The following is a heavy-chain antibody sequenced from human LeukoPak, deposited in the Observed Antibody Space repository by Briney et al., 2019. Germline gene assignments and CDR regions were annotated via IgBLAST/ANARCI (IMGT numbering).Heavy chain of an antibody. CDR1: GYTFTGYY. Sequence: ASVKVSCKASGYTFTGYYMHWVRQAPGQGLEWMGWINPNSGGTNYAQKFQGRVTMTRDTSISTAYMELSRLRSDDTAVYYCARVSKGGWLRFTNWFDPWGQGTLVTVSS. J-gene: IGHJ5*02. D-gene: IGHD5-12*01. CDR2: INPNSGGT. V-gene: IGHV1-2*02. CDR3: ARVSKGGWLRFTNWFDP.